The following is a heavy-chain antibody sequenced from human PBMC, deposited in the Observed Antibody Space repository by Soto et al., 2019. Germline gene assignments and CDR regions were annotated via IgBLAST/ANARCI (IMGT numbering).Heavy chain of an antibody. CDR2: IYHSGST. J-gene: IGHJ4*02. V-gene: IGHV4-31*02. Sequence: WTWIRQPPGKGLDWIGYIYHSGSTYYNPSLKSRVTISIDTSNNQFSLRLNSVTAADTAVYYCARQGILTGYSIDNWGQGTLVTVSS. D-gene: IGHD3-9*01. CDR3: ARQGILTGYSIDN.